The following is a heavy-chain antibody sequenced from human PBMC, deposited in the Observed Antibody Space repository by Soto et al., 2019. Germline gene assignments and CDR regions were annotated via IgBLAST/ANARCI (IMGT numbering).Heavy chain of an antibody. J-gene: IGHJ6*03. D-gene: IGHD3-3*01. CDR2: INPNSGGT. CDR1: GYTFTGYY. CDR3: ARDRTGYYDFWSGYWDYYYYYMDV. Sequence: ASVKVSCKASGYTFTGYYMHWVRQAPGQGLEWMGWINPNSGGTNYAQKLQGRVTMTTDTSTSTAYMELRSLRSDDTAVYYCARDRTGYYDFWSGYWDYYYYYMDVWGKGTTVTVSS. V-gene: IGHV1-2*02.